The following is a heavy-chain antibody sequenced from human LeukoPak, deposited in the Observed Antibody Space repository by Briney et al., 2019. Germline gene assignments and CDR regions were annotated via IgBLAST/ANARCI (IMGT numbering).Heavy chain of an antibody. CDR2: IYYSGST. D-gene: IGHD3-10*01. J-gene: IGHJ3*02. Sequence: PSETLSLTCTVSGGSISSYYWSWIRQPPGKGPEWIGYIYYSGSTNYNPSLKSRVTISVDTSKNQFSLKLSSVTAADTAVYYCARDSYGSGRPNDAFDIWGQGTMVTVSS. CDR3: ARDSYGSGRPNDAFDI. CDR1: GGSISSYY. V-gene: IGHV4-59*01.